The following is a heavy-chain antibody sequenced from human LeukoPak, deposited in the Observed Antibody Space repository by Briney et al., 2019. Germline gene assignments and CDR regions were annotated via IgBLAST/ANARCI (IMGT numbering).Heavy chain of an antibody. CDR2: ISAYNGNT. D-gene: IGHD3-10*01. CDR1: GYTFTSYG. J-gene: IGHJ5*02. V-gene: IGHV1-18*01. Sequence: ASVKVSCKASGYTFTSYGISWVRQAPGQGLEWMGWISAYNGNTNYAQKLQGRVTMTTDTSTSIAYMELRSLRSDDTAVYYCARDMSQCEPWFGELCPFDPWGQGTLVTVSS. CDR3: ARDMSQCEPWFGELCPFDP.